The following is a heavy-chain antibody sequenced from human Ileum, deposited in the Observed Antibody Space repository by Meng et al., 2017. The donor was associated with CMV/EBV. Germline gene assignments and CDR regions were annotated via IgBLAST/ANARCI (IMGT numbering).Heavy chain of an antibody. CDR2: IHPSGST. CDR3: SRGADAYKSGRS. J-gene: IGHJ5*02. D-gene: IGHD5-24*01. Sequence: PHRWGAALLKPSETLSLTCGDYGGSVSNYYWSCICQSPGKGLGWIGEIHPSGSTYYNPSLNSRVTMSVDTSKNQFSLNLRSVTAADTAVYYCSRGADAYKSGRSWGQGTLVTVSS. V-gene: IGHV4-34*01. CDR1: GGSVSNYY.